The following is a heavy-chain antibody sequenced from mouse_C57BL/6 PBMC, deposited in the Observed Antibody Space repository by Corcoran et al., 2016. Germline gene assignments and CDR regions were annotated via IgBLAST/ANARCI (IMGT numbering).Heavy chain of an antibody. Sequence: QVQLQQSGAELARPGASVKLSCKASGYTFTSYGISWVKQRTGQGLEWIGEIYPRSGNTYYNEKFKGKATRTADKSSSTAYMEHRRRTSEDSAVYFCACCRIYYCNPGAMDYGGQGTSVTVSS. CDR1: GYTFTSYG. CDR3: ACCRIYYCNPGAMDY. V-gene: IGHV1-81*01. CDR2: IYPRSGNT. J-gene: IGHJ4*01. D-gene: IGHD2-1*01.